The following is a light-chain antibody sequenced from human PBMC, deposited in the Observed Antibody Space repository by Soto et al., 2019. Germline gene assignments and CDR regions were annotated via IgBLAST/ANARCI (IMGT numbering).Light chain of an antibody. CDR1: QSVSSCY. CDR2: GAS. Sequence: EIVLTQSPGTLSLSPGERATISCRASQSVSSCYLAWYQQKPGQAPRLLIYGASSRATGIPDRFSGSGSGTDFTFTISRLEPEDFAVYYCQQYGSSPWTFGQGTKVDIK. J-gene: IGKJ1*01. V-gene: IGKV3-20*01. CDR3: QQYGSSPWT.